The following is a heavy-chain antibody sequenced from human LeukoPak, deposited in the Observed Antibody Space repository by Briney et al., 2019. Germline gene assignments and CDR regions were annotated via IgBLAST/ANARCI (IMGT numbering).Heavy chain of an antibody. CDR2: IYHSGGT. Sequence: SETLSLTCAVSGGSISSGGYSWSWIRQPPGKGLEWIGYIYHSGGTYYNPSLKSRVTISVDRSKNQFSLKLSSVTAADTAVYYCASSSSWSEFDPWGQGTLVTVSS. CDR1: GGSISSGGYS. D-gene: IGHD6-13*01. CDR3: ASSSSWSEFDP. J-gene: IGHJ5*02. V-gene: IGHV4-30-2*01.